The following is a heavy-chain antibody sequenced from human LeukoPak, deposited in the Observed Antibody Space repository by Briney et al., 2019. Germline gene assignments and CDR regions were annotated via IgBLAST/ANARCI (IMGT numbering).Heavy chain of an antibody. J-gene: IGHJ4*02. CDR1: GFTFSLYW. CDR3: ATADSAVATIYDY. Sequence: GGSLRLSCVASGFTFSLYWVTWVRQAPGKGLEWVASISHDGSQKYYVDSVKGRFTISRDNAKKSLYLQMNSLRAEDTAVFYCATADSAVATIYDYWGQGTLVTVSS. CDR2: ISHDGSQK. D-gene: IGHD5-12*01. V-gene: IGHV3-7*05.